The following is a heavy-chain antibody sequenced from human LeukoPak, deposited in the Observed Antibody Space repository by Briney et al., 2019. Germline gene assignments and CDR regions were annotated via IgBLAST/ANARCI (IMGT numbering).Heavy chain of an antibody. CDR2: IQYDASIM. D-gene: IGHD3-3*01. CDR3: AKDTIFAVDPFDY. Sequence: GGSLRLSCAASGFTFGSHGMHWVRQAPGKGLEWVAFIQYDASIMLYADSVKGRFTVSRDNSKNTLYLQMNSLRAEDTAMYYCAKDTIFAVDPFDYWGQGTLVTVSS. V-gene: IGHV3-30*02. CDR1: GFTFGSHG. J-gene: IGHJ4*02.